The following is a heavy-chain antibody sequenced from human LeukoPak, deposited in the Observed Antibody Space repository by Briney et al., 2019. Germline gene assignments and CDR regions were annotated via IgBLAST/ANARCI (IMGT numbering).Heavy chain of an antibody. J-gene: IGHJ4*02. Sequence: SETLSLTCTVSGGSISSYYWSWIRQPPGKGLEWIGYIYYSGSTNYNPSLKSRVTISVDTSKNQFSLKLSSVTAADTAVYYWARDSGDSFDYWGQGTLVTVSS. V-gene: IGHV4-59*01. CDR3: ARDSGDSFDY. CDR1: GGSISSYY. D-gene: IGHD5-12*01. CDR2: IYYSGST.